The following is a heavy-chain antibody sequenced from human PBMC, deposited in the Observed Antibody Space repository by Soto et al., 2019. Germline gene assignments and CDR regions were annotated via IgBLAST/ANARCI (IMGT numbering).Heavy chain of an antibody. CDR1: GFTFSSYG. V-gene: IGHV3-33*01. D-gene: IGHD2-15*01. CDR3: ARDSQMYCSGGSCYSFEFDY. J-gene: IGHJ4*02. Sequence: GGSLRLSCAASGFTFSSYGMHWVRQAPGKGLEWVAVIWYDGSNKYYADSVKGRFTISRDNSKNTLYLQMNSLRAEDTAVYYCARDSQMYCSGGSCYSFEFDYWGQGTLVTVSS. CDR2: IWYDGSNK.